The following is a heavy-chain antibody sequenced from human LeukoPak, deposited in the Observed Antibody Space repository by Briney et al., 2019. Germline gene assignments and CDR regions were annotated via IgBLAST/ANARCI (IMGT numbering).Heavy chain of an antibody. J-gene: IGHJ4*02. Sequence: GGSLRLSXAVSGFTFSSYSMNWVRRAPGKGLEWVSYIGSSVSTRYYADSVKGRFTISRDNGKHSLYLQMNSLRAEDTAVYYCAREGSDFWSGYSKGYFDYWGQGTLVTVSS. D-gene: IGHD3-3*01. CDR3: AREGSDFWSGYSKGYFDY. CDR1: GFTFSSYS. V-gene: IGHV3-48*01. CDR2: IGSSVSTR.